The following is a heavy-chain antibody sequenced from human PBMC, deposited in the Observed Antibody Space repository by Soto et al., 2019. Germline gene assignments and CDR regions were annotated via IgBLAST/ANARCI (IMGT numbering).Heavy chain of an antibody. CDR2: IYHSGST. CDR1: GGSISSSNW. V-gene: IGHV4-4*02. CDR3: VRITMIVVDIPHGYFDL. J-gene: IGHJ2*01. Sequence: QVQLQESGPGLVKPSGTLSLTCAVSGGSISSSNWWSWVRQPPGKGLEWIGEIYHSGSTNYNPSLKSRVTISVDKSKNQFSLKLSSVTAADTAVYYCVRITMIVVDIPHGYFDLWGRGTLVTVSS. D-gene: IGHD3-22*01.